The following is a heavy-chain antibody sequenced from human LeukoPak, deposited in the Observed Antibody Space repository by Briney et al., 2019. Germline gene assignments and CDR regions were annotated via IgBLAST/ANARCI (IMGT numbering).Heavy chain of an antibody. J-gene: IGHJ3*02. V-gene: IGHV4-59*08. CDR3: ARRVGLGDAFDI. D-gene: IGHD3-16*01. CDR2: IYYSGST. Sequence: PSETLSLTCTVSGGSISSYYWSWIRQPPGKELEWIGYIYYSGSTNYNPSLKSRVTMSVHTSKNQFSLKLSSVTAADTAVYYCARRVGLGDAFDIWGQGTMVTVSS. CDR1: GGSISSYY.